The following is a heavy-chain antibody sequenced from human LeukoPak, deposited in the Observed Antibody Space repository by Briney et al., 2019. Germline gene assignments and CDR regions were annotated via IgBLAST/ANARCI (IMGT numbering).Heavy chain of an antibody. J-gene: IGHJ4*02. V-gene: IGHV1-2*02. CDR3: AIDYGSGSYYLDY. Sequence: ASVNVSCKASGYTFTGYYMHWVRQAPGQGLEWMGWINPNSGGTNYAQKFQGRVTMTRDTSISTAYMELSRLRSDDTAVYYCAIDYGSGSYYLDYWGQGTLVTVSS. CDR1: GYTFTGYY. CDR2: INPNSGGT. D-gene: IGHD3-10*01.